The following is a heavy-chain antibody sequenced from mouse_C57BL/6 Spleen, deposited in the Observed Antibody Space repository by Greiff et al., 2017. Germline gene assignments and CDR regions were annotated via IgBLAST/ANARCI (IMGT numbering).Heavy chain of an antibody. CDR1: GYTFTSYW. CDR2: IDPSDSYT. CDR3: ARRLRLYYFDY. D-gene: IGHD2-2*01. J-gene: IGHJ2*01. V-gene: IGHV1-50*01. Sequence: QVQLKQPGAELVKPGASVKLSCKASGYTFTSYWMQWVKQRPGQGLEWIGEIDPSDSYTNYNQKFKGKATLTVDTSSSTAYMQLSSLTSEDSAVYYCARRLRLYYFDYWGQGTTLTVSS.